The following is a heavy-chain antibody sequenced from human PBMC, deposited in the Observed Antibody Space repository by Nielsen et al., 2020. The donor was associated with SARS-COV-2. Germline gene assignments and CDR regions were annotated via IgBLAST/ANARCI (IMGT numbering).Heavy chain of an antibody. V-gene: IGHV3-48*03. D-gene: IGHD6-13*01. Sequence: GGSLTLSCTASGFPFSSYEMNWVRQAPGKALEWLSYIGGNGRNIFYADSVKGRFTIARDDSNNTAYLQMNSLKTEDTAVYFCTRVNPISDSWFDAFDIWGQGTMVTVST. CDR3: TRVNPISDSWFDAFDI. CDR2: IGGNGRNI. J-gene: IGHJ3*02. CDR1: GFPFSSYE.